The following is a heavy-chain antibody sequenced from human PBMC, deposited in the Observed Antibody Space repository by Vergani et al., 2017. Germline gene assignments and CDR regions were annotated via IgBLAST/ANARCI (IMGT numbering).Heavy chain of an antibody. J-gene: IGHJ1*01. D-gene: IGHD1-1*01. V-gene: IGHV3-30*03. CDR2: ISYDGTQK. CDR1: GFTSSYYG. CDR3: ATKSCGTPGCQIGYFRE. Sequence: QVHLVESGGDVVQPGRSLRLSCVVSGFTSSYYGMHWVRQAPGKGLEWVAVISYDGTQKYYADSVKGRFTISRDNSKSTLYLKMNSLRTEDTAVYYCATKSCGTPGCQIGYFREWGQGTLVTVSS.